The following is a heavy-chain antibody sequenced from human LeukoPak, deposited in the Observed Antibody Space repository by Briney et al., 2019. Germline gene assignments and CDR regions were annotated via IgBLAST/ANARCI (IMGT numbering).Heavy chain of an antibody. CDR3: ARDKPAEAALDF. V-gene: IGHV1-2*02. Sequence: GASVKVSCKASGYTFTGYYIHWVRQAPGQGLEWMGWINPNSGGTNYAQKFQGRVTMTRDRSINTAHMDLRSLTYDDTAVYYCARDKPAEAALDFWGQGTLATVSS. CDR2: INPNSGGT. J-gene: IGHJ4*02. CDR1: GYTFTGYY.